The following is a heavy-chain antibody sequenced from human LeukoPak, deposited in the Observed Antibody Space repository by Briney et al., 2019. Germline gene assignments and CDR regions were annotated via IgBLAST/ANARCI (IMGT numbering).Heavy chain of an antibody. V-gene: IGHV3-11*01. D-gene: IGHD6-13*01. CDR3: ARDGIRSYSSSWYGNLNWFDP. J-gene: IGHJ5*02. CDR1: GFTFSDYY. Sequence: GGSLRLSCAASGFTFSDYYMSWIRQAPGKGLEWVSYISSSGSTIYYADSVKGRFTISRDNAKNSLYLQMNSLRAEDTAVYYCARDGIRSYSSSWYGNLNWFDPWGQGTLVTVSS. CDR2: ISSSGSTI.